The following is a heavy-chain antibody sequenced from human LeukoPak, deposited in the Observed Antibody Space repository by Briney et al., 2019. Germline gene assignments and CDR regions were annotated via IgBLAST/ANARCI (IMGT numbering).Heavy chain of an antibody. D-gene: IGHD3-22*01. CDR3: AKDKYYYDSSGYSVGPNWFDP. V-gene: IGHV3-23*01. J-gene: IGHJ5*02. Sequence: GGSLRLSCAASGFTFSSYSMNWVRQAPGKGLEWVSTISGSGGSTYYADSVKGRFTISRDNSKNTLYLQMNSLRAEDTAVYYCAKDKYYYDSSGYSVGPNWFDPWGQGTLVTVSS. CDR2: ISGSGGST. CDR1: GFTFSSYS.